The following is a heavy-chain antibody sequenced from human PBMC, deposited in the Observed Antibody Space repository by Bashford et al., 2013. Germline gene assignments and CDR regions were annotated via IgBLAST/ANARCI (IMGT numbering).Heavy chain of an antibody. CDR2: IWYDGSNK. D-gene: IGHD3-22*01. Sequence: GGSLRLSCAASGFTFSSYGMHWVRQAPGKGLEWVAVIWYDGSNKYYADSVKGRFTISRDNSKNTLYLQMNSLRAEDTAVYYCARDPRFYDSSGYLPNTLPDYWGQGTLVTVSS. CDR3: ARDPRFYDSSGYLPNTLPDY. V-gene: IGHV3-33*01. J-gene: IGHJ4*02. CDR1: GFTFSSYG.